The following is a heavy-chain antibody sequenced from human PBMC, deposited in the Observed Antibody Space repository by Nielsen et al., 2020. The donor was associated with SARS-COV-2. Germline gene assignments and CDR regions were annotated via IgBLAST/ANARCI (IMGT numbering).Heavy chain of an antibody. Sequence: SLTISCAASGFTFSSYWMSWVRQAPGKGLEWVANIKQDGSEKYYVDSVKGRFTISRDNAKNSLYLQMNSLRAEDTAVYYCARDTVSTYYYDSSGYFRYWGQGTLVTVSS. J-gene: IGHJ4*02. D-gene: IGHD3-22*01. V-gene: IGHV3-7*01. CDR3: ARDTVSTYYYDSSGYFRY. CDR2: IKQDGSEK. CDR1: GFTFSSYW.